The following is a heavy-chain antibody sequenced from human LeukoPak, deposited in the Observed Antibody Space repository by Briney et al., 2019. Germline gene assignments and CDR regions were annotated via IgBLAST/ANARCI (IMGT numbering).Heavy chain of an antibody. D-gene: IGHD3-22*01. J-gene: IGHJ3*02. CDR1: GFTVSSNY. Sequence: PGGSLRLSCAASGFTVSSNYMSWVRQAPGKGLEWVSIIYDSGTTHYADSVKGRFTISRDNSKNTLYLQMNSLRAEDTAVYYCAREGLPIGVITNDAFDIWGQGTMVTVSS. CDR2: IYDSGTT. V-gene: IGHV3-66*01. CDR3: AREGLPIGVITNDAFDI.